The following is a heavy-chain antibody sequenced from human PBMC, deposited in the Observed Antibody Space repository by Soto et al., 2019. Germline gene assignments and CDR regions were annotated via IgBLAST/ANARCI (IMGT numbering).Heavy chain of an antibody. V-gene: IGHV4-31*03. CDR2: IYYSGST. CDR3: AREAGRNSGYDNRGRVDY. D-gene: IGHD5-12*01. CDR1: GGSISSGGYY. J-gene: IGHJ4*02. Sequence: QVQLQESGPGLVKPSQTLSLTCTVSGGSISSGGYYWSWIRQHPGKGLEWIGYIYYSGSTYYNPSLMSRVTISVDTSKNQFSLKLSSVTAADTAVYYCAREAGRNSGYDNRGRVDYWGQGTLVTVSS.